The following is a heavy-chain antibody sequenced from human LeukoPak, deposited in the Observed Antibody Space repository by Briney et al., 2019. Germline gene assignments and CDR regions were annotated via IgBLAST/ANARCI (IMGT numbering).Heavy chain of an antibody. Sequence: PGGSLRLSCAASGFTFSSYAMSWVRQAPGKGLEWVGRIKSKTDGGTTDYAGPVKGRFTTSRDDSRNTLYLQMNSLKTEDTAVYYCTTGGYKYDNDYYYGMDVWGQGTTVTVSS. V-gene: IGHV3-15*01. CDR1: GFTFSSYA. J-gene: IGHJ6*02. CDR2: IKSKTDGGTT. D-gene: IGHD3-22*01. CDR3: TTGGYKYDNDYYYGMDV.